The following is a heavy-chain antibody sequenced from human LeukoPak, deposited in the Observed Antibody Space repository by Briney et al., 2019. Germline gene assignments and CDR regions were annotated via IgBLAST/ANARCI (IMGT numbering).Heavy chain of an antibody. J-gene: IGHJ4*02. CDR3: ARAVSSGYYNLYFDY. CDR2: ISYDGSNK. D-gene: IGHD3-22*01. Sequence: GGSLRLSCAASGFTFSSYAMHWVRQAPGKGLEWVAVISYDGSNKYYADSVKGRFTISRDNSKNSLYLQMNSLRAEDTAVYYCARAVSSGYYNLYFDYWGQGTLVTVSS. CDR1: GFTFSSYA. V-gene: IGHV3-30-3*01.